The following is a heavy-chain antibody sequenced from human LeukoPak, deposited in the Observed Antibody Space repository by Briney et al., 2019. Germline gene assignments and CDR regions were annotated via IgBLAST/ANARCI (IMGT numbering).Heavy chain of an antibody. V-gene: IGHV3-30*18. D-gene: IGHD3-22*01. CDR1: GFTSSSYG. CDR3: AKSWGITMIAPSDY. Sequence: GGSLRLSCAASGFTSSSYGMHWVRQAPGKGLEWVAVISYDGSNKYYADSVKGRFTISRDNSKNTLYLQMNSLRAEDTAVYYCAKSWGITMIAPSDYWGQGTLVTVSS. J-gene: IGHJ4*02. CDR2: ISYDGSNK.